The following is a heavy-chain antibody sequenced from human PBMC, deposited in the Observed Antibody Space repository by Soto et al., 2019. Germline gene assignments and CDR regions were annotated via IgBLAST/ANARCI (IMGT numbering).Heavy chain of an antibody. CDR3: ALGYSYGNMDY. CDR2: IYSGGST. CDR1: GFTVSRNY. D-gene: IGHD5-18*01. J-gene: IGHJ4*02. V-gene: IGHV3-53*01. Sequence: PGGSLRLSCAASGFTVSRNYMSWVRQAPGKGLEWVSVIYSGGSTYYADSMKGRFTISRDNSKNTLYLQMNSLRAGDTAVYYCALGYSYGNMDYWGQGTLVTVSS.